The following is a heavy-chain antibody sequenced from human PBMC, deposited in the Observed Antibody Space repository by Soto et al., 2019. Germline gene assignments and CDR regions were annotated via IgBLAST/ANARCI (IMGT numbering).Heavy chain of an antibody. Sequence: QALLVQSGAEVKKPGSSVKVSCKASGGTFSSYTLTRLRQAPGQGPEWMGRIIPALDIEDYAQKFQGRVTITADTSTSTAYMELRSLRADDTAVYYCAAVAGTSAFVGYFEYWGQGTLVTVSS. D-gene: IGHD6-19*01. J-gene: IGHJ4*02. V-gene: IGHV1-69*02. CDR3: AAVAGTSAFVGYFEY. CDR1: GGTFSSYT. CDR2: IIPALDIE.